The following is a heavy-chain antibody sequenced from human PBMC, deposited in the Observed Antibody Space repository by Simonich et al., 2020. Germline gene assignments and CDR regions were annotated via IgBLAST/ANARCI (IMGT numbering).Heavy chain of an antibody. J-gene: IGHJ3*02. D-gene: IGHD7-27*01. CDR2: ISYDGSNK. CDR1: GFTFSSYA. CDR3: ARAGDDEHAFDI. V-gene: IGHV3-30*07. Sequence: QVQLVESGGGVVQPGRSLRLSCAASGFTFSSYAMHGVRQAPGKGREWVAVISYDGSNKYYADSVKGRFTISRDNSKNTLYLKMNSLRAEDTAVYYCARAGDDEHAFDIWGQGTMVTVSS.